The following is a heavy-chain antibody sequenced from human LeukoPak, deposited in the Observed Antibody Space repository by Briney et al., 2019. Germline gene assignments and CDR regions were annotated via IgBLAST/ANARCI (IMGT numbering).Heavy chain of an antibody. D-gene: IGHD1-14*01. J-gene: IGHJ4*02. CDR1: GASIKTYY. V-gene: IGHV4-59*01. CDR2: IYSRGST. CDR3: ARVREGNHLHQFYHDS. Sequence: SETLSLTCNVSGASIKTYYWTWIRQPPGKGLEYVGYIYSRGSTNYNPSLKSRVTLSVDTSKNQFSLRLRSPTAADTAVYYCARVREGNHLHQFYHDSWGQGTLVTVSS.